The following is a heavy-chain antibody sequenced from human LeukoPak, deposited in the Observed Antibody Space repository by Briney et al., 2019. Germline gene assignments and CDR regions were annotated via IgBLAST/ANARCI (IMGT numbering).Heavy chain of an antibody. J-gene: IGHJ4*02. D-gene: IGHD2-21*02. V-gene: IGHV3-30*02. CDR1: GFTFSSYG. Sequence: GGSLRLSCAASGFTFSSYGMHWVRQAPGKGLEWVAFIRYDGSNKYYADSVKGRFTISRDDSKNTAYLQMNSLKTEDTAVYYCTRLVVTAIQLFDYWGQGTLVTVSS. CDR2: IRYDGSNK. CDR3: TRLVVTAIQLFDY.